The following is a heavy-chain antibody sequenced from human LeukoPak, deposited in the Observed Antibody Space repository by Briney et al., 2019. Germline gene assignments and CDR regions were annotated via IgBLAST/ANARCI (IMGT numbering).Heavy chain of an antibody. Sequence: GGSLRLSCAASGFTFSSYAMSWVRQAPGKGLEWVSAISGSGGSTYYADSVKGRFTISRDNSKNTLYLQMNSLRAEDTAVYYCAKRLLHSMVRGVIFDYWGQGTLVTVSS. D-gene: IGHD3-10*01. CDR2: ISGSGGST. V-gene: IGHV3-23*01. J-gene: IGHJ4*02. CDR3: AKRLLHSMVRGVIFDY. CDR1: GFTFSSYA.